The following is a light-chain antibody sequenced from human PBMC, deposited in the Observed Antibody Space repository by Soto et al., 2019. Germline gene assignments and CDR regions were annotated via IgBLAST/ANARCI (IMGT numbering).Light chain of an antibody. CDR3: SSYTTSNTRQIV. CDR2: DVS. CDR1: SSDVGGYNY. V-gene: IGLV2-14*03. Sequence: QSALTQPASVSVSPGHSITISCTGTSSDVGGYNYVSWYQHHPGKAPKLLIYDVSNRPSGVSNRFSGSKSDNTASLTISGLQPEDEADYYCSSYTTSNTRQIVFGTGTKVTVL. J-gene: IGLJ1*01.